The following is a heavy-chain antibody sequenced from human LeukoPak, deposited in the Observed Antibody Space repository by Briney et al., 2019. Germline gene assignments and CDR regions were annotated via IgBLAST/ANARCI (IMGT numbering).Heavy chain of an antibody. J-gene: IGHJ4*02. D-gene: IGHD3-10*01. V-gene: IGHV4-4*07. CDR2: INAGGST. Sequence: SETLSLTCTVSGGSISSDYWSWIRQPAGKGLEWIGRINAGGSTNYNPSLKSRVTVSMDTSKNQFSLNLISVTAADTAVYYCARLYGSGSSLYFDYWGQGTLVTVSS. CDR3: ARLYGSGSSLYFDY. CDR1: GGSISSDY.